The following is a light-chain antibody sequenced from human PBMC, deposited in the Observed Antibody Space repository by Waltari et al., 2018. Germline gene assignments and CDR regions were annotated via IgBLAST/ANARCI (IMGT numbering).Light chain of an antibody. CDR3: QQYNNWPPYL. CDR1: QSVSTN. Sequence: ETVMTQSPTTLSLSPGERATLSCRASQSVSTNLAWYQQKPGQAPRLLIYGASIRATGVPPRFSGRGAGTEFTLTIRSLQSEGFAVYYCQQYNNWPPYLFGQGSQLEI. V-gene: IGKV3-15*01. CDR2: GAS. J-gene: IGKJ2*01.